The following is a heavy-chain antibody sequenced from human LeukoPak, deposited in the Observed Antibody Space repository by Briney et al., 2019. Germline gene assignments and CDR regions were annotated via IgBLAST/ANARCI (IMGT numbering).Heavy chain of an antibody. CDR2: IYSGGST. CDR1: GFTVSSNY. D-gene: IGHD2-2*01. J-gene: IGHJ4*02. V-gene: IGHV3-53*01. CDR3: AREPYCSSTSCAGYFDY. Sequence: PGGSLRLSCAASGFTVSSNYMSWVRQAPGKGLEWVSVIYSGGSTYYADSVKGRFTISRDNSKNTLYLRMNSLRAEDTAVYYCAREPYCSSTSCAGYFDYWGQGTLVTVSS.